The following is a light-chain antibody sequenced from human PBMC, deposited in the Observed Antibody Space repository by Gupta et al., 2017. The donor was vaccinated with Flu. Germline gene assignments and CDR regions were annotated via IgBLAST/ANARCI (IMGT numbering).Light chain of an antibody. CDR3: MQSVHFRT. J-gene: IGKJ1*01. V-gene: IGKV2D-29*01. CDR1: QSLLHSDGMTY. Sequence: EIVMTQPPLFLLVTPGEPASISCKSSQSLLHSDGMTYFQWYLQKPGQPPQLLIFEVSKRFSGVPDRFSGSGSGTDFTLKISRVEAEDVGVYYCMQSVHFRTFGQGTKVEIK. CDR2: EVS.